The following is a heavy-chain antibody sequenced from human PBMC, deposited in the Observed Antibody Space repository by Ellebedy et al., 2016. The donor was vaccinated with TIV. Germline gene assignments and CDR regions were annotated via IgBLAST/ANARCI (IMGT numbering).Heavy chain of an antibody. CDR1: GYSFSNYG. Sequence: ASVKVSCKASGYSFSNYGVTWVRQAPGQGLEWTGLIHPNNGGTTYAQNFQGRITMTRDTSTSTVYMELSSLRSEDTAMYYCVREEAGTTRFDYWGQGTLVTVSS. D-gene: IGHD6-13*01. CDR3: VREEAGTTRFDY. J-gene: IGHJ4*02. CDR2: IHPNNGGT. V-gene: IGHV1-46*01.